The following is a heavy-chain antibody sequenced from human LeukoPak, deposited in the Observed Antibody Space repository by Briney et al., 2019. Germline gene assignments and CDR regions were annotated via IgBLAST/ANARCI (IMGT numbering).Heavy chain of an antibody. CDR2: ISGSGSDT. V-gene: IGHV3-23*01. CDR1: GLTFTNYG. CDR3: AGSSGWWAHDY. Sequence: GGSLRLSCAASGLTFTNYGMTWVRQAPGKGLGWVSSISGSGSDTYYADSVKGRFTIYRDNSKNTLYVQMVSLRAEDTAIYYCAGSSGWWAHDYWGQGTLVTVSS. J-gene: IGHJ4*02. D-gene: IGHD6-19*01.